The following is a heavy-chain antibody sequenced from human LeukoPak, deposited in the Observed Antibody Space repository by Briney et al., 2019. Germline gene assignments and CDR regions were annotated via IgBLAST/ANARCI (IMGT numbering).Heavy chain of an antibody. J-gene: IGHJ4*02. Sequence: ASVKVSCKASGYTFTSYYMHWVRQAPGQGLEWMGIINPSGGSTSYAQKFQGRVTMTRDTSTSTVYMELSSLRSEDTAVYYCARDRSVRYPGSSFDYWGQGTQVTVSS. CDR1: GYTFTSYY. D-gene: IGHD3-9*01. CDR3: ARDRSVRYPGSSFDY. V-gene: IGHV1-46*01. CDR2: INPSGGST.